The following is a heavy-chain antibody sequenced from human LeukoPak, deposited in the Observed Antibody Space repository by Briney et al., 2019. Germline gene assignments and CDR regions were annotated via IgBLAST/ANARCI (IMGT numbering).Heavy chain of an antibody. Sequence: GGSLRLSCAASGFTFSSYGMHWVRQAPGKGLEWVAVIWYDGSNKYYADSVQGRFTISRDNSKNTLYLQMNSLRAEDTAVYYCARGSRDGYNYWGTDYWGQGTLVAVSS. J-gene: IGHJ4*02. CDR2: IWYDGSNK. CDR3: ARGSRDGYNYWGTDY. V-gene: IGHV3-33*01. D-gene: IGHD5-24*01. CDR1: GFTFSSYG.